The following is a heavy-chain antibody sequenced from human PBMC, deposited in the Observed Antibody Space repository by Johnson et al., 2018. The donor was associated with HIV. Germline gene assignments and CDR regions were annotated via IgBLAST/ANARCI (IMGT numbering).Heavy chain of an antibody. Sequence: QVQLVESGGGVVQPGRSLRLSCVVSGFSFSGFAMHWVRQAPGKGLDWMAVISYDGRNQQYAESVKGRFTISRDNYKNTLYLQMSSVRPEDTAVYYCASSTLWGYYYGGDAFDIWGQGTMVTVSS. CDR2: ISYDGRNQ. V-gene: IGHV3-30-3*01. J-gene: IGHJ3*02. CDR1: GFSFSGFA. D-gene: IGHD3-22*01. CDR3: ASSTLWGYYYGGDAFDI.